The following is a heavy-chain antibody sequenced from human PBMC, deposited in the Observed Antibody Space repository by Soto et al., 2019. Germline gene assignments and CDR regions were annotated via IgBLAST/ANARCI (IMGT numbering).Heavy chain of an antibody. J-gene: IGHJ4*02. Sequence: EVQLVESGGGLIQLGGSLRLSCAASGFTFSSYWMHWVRQAPGKGLVWVSRIKSDGSGTYYAGSVEGRFTISRDNDQNRVSLQMNSLRAEDTAGYYCVRGDGDRYDGNGYLGRHWGQGTLVTVSS. CDR2: IKSDGSGT. CDR1: GFTFSSYW. V-gene: IGHV3-74*01. CDR3: VRGDGDRYDGNGYLGRH. D-gene: IGHD3-22*01.